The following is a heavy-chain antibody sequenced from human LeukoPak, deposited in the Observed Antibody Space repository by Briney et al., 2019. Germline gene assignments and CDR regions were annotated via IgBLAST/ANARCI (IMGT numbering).Heavy chain of an antibody. D-gene: IGHD6-13*01. J-gene: IGHJ6*03. V-gene: IGHV4-34*01. CDR2: INHSGST. Sequence: PSETLSLTCAVYGGSFSGYYWSWIRQPPGKGLEWIGEINHSGSTNYNPSLKSRVTISVDTSKNQFSLKLSSVTAADTAVYYCAREDFSSSWALLDYYYYMDVWGKGTTVTVSS. CDR1: GGSFSGYY. CDR3: AREDFSSSWALLDYYYYMDV.